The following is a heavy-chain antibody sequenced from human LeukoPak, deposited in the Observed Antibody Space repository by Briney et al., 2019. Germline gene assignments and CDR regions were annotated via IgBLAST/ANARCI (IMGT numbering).Heavy chain of an antibody. J-gene: IGHJ4*02. CDR1: GGTFSSYA. Sequence: ASVKVSCKASGGTFSSYAISWVRQAPGQGLEWMGIINPSGGSTSYAQKFQGRVTMTRDTSTSTVYMELSSLRSEDTAVYYCASVAAAGYSSGWALDYWGQGTLVTVSS. CDR2: INPSGGST. D-gene: IGHD6-19*01. CDR3: ASVAAAGYSSGWALDY. V-gene: IGHV1-46*01.